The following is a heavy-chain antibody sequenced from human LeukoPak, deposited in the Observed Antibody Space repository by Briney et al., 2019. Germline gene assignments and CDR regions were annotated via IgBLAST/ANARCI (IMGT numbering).Heavy chain of an antibody. Sequence: PSETLSLTCAVYGGSFSGYYWSWIRQPPGKGLEWIGEINHSGSTNYNPSLMSRVTISVDTSKNQFSLRLSSVTAADTAVYYCADSYDSSGYDYWGQGTLVTVSS. V-gene: IGHV4-34*01. CDR2: INHSGST. CDR3: ADSYDSSGYDY. CDR1: GGSFSGYY. J-gene: IGHJ4*02. D-gene: IGHD3-22*01.